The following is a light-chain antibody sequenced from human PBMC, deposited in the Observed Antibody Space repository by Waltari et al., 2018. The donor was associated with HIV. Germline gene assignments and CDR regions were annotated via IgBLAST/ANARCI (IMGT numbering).Light chain of an antibody. V-gene: IGLV1-47*01. J-gene: IGLJ2*01. CDR3: AAWDDSLSAL. CDR1: SSNIGSNY. CDR2: RTD. Sequence: QSVLTQPPSASGTPGQRVTISCSGASSNIGSNYVYWYQELPGTAPKLLVYRTDQRPSGIPYLFSCSKSGTSASLAIRVLRSEDEADYYCAAWDDSLSALFGGGTKLTVL.